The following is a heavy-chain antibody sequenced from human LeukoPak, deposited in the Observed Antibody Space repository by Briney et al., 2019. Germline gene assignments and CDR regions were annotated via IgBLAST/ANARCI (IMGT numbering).Heavy chain of an antibody. Sequence: GRSLRLSCAASGFTFSSYAMHWVRQAPGKGLEWVAVTSYDGSNKYYADSVKGRFTISRDNSKNTLYLQMNSLRAEDTAVYYCARDSAMMAAYWGQGTLVTVSS. D-gene: IGHD3-22*01. CDR1: GFTFSSYA. CDR3: ARDSAMMAAY. V-gene: IGHV3-30-3*01. J-gene: IGHJ4*02. CDR2: TSYDGSNK.